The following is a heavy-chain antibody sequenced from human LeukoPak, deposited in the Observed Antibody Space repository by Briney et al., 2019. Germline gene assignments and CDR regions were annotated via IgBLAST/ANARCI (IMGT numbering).Heavy chain of an antibody. Sequence: GGSQRLSCAASGFTFSSYAMHWVRQAPGKGLEWVAVISYDGSNKYYADSVKGRFTISRDNSKNTLYLQMNSLRAEDTAVYYCAKTEAPTTVVTPPNYYGMDVWGQGTTVTVSS. V-gene: IGHV3-30*18. D-gene: IGHD4-17*01. CDR1: GFTFSSYA. CDR2: ISYDGSNK. J-gene: IGHJ6*02. CDR3: AKTEAPTTVVTPPNYYGMDV.